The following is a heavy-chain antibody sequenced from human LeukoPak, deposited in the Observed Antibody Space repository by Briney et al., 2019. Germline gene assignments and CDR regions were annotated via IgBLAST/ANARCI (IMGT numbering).Heavy chain of an antibody. Sequence: SETLSLTCTVSGGSISSSSYYWGWIRQPPGKGLEWIGSIYYSGSTNYNPSLKSRVTISVDTSKNQFSLKLSSVTAADTAVYYCARVYDSSGYYPYYYYYYMDVWGKGTTVTISS. V-gene: IGHV4-39*07. CDR1: GGSISSSSYY. J-gene: IGHJ6*03. CDR3: ARVYDSSGYYPYYYYYYMDV. CDR2: IYYSGST. D-gene: IGHD3-22*01.